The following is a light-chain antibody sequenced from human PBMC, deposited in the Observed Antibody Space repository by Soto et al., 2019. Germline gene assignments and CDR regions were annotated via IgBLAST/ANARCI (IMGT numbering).Light chain of an antibody. CDR1: NSDVGAYNY. J-gene: IGLJ3*02. V-gene: IGLV2-11*01. CDR3: SSYTSSSTWV. CDR2: DVS. Sequence: QSVLTQPRSVSGSPGQSVTTSCTGTNSDVGAYNYVSWYQQHPGKAPKLMLYDVSRRPSGVPDRFSGSKSGNTASLTISGLQAEDEADYYCSSYTSSSTWVFGGGTKLTVL.